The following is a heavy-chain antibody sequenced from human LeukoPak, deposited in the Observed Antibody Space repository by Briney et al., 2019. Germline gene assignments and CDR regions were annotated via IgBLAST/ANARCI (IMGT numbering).Heavy chain of an antibody. CDR1: GFSFNSYS. Sequence: PGGSLRLSCAASGFSFNSYSVIWVRQAPGKGLEWVSSISSTSSYIFYAASLKGRFTISRDNAKNSLYLQMNSLRAEDTAVYYCARFGGGSCSGSSCYDYYVDVRGKGTTVTVSS. J-gene: IGHJ6*03. CDR3: ARFGGGSCSGSSCYDYYVDV. V-gene: IGHV3-21*01. CDR2: ISSTSSYI. D-gene: IGHD2-2*01.